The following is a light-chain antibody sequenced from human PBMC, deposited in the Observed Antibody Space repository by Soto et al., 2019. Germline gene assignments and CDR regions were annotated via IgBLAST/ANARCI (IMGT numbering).Light chain of an antibody. CDR2: DVN. Sequence: QSALTQPASVSGSPGQSITISCTGTISDIGGYNFISWYQHHPGKAPKLVIYDVNNRPSGISYRFSGSKSGNTASLTISGLQAEDEADYYCASYTSSSTSVIFGRGTQLTVL. J-gene: IGLJ2*01. V-gene: IGLV2-14*01. CDR1: ISDIGGYNF. CDR3: ASYTSSSTSVI.